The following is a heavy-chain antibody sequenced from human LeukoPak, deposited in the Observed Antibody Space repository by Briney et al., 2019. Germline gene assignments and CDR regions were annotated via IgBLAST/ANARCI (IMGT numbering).Heavy chain of an antibody. V-gene: IGHV4-34*01. CDR1: GGSFSGYY. D-gene: IGHD4-17*01. CDR2: IDHSGST. CDR3: ARGLTVTTRRHFDY. Sequence: SETLSLTCAVYGGSFSGYYWSWIRQPPGKGLEWIGEIDHSGSTNYNPSLKSRVTISVDTSKNQFSLKLSSVTAADTAVYYCARGLTVTTRRHFDYWGQGTLVTVSS. J-gene: IGHJ4*02.